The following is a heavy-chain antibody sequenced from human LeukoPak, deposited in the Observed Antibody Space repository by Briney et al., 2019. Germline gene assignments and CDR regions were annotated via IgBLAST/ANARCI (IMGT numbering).Heavy chain of an antibody. Sequence: SETLSLTRTVSGGSISSGSYYWSWIRQPAGKGLEWIGRIYTSGSTNYNPSLKSRVTISVDTSKNQFSLKLSSVTAADTAVYYFARDPTGIAAAGPNYWGQGTLVTVSS. CDR2: IYTSGST. D-gene: IGHD6-13*01. J-gene: IGHJ4*02. CDR3: ARDPTGIAAAGPNY. V-gene: IGHV4-61*02. CDR1: GGSISSGSYY.